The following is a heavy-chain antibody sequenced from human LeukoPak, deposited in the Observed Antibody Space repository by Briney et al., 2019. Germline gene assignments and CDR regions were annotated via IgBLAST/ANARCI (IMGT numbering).Heavy chain of an antibody. CDR3: AREGVATAGTAY. J-gene: IGHJ4*02. CDR1: GFIVSDNN. D-gene: IGHD1-1*01. Sequence: GGTLRLSCAASGFIVSDNNLSWVRQAPGKGLEWISIIYSGNKTSYTDSVKGRFIISRDNPKNTLYLQMNSLRVEDTAVYYCAREGVATAGTAYWGQGTLVTVSS. CDR2: IYSGNKT. V-gene: IGHV3-66*01.